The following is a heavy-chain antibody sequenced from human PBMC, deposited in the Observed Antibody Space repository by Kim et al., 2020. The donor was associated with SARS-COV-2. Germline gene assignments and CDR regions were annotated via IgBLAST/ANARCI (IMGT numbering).Heavy chain of an antibody. CDR2: IYYSGST. CDR3: ARDGLDAYYDSSGYYATRYYYGMDV. D-gene: IGHD3-22*01. V-gene: IGHV4-39*07. J-gene: IGHJ6*02. Sequence: SETLSLTCTVSGGSISSSSYYWGWIRQPPGKGLEWIGSIYYSGSTYYNPSLKSRVTISVDTSKNQFSLKLSSVTAADTAVYYCARDGLDAYYDSSGYYATRYYYGMDVWGQGTTVTVSS. CDR1: GGSISSSSYY.